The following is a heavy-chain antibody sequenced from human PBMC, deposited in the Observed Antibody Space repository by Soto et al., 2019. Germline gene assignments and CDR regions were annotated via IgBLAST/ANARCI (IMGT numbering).Heavy chain of an antibody. CDR1: GDSVSSNSAA. J-gene: IGHJ6*02. CDR2: TYYRSKWYN. V-gene: IGHV6-1*01. Sequence: PSQTLSLTCVISGDSVSSNSAAWNWIRQSPSRGLEWLGRTYYRSKWYNDYAVSVKSRITINPDTSKNQFSLQLNSVTPEDTAVYYCAREPNSSGWSRYYYYYGMDVWGQGTTVTVSS. CDR3: AREPNSSGWSRYYYYYGMDV. D-gene: IGHD6-19*01.